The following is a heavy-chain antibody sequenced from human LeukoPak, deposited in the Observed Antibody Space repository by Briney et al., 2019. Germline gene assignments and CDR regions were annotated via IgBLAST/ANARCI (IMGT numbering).Heavy chain of an antibody. Sequence: GGSLRLFCAASGFTFSSYAMNWVRQAPGKGLEWVSAISGSGGSTYYADSLKGRFTISRDNSKNTLYLQMSSLRAEDTAIYYSAKASAMIVVVTLDYWGQGTLVTVSS. CDR2: ISGSGGST. D-gene: IGHD3-22*01. CDR1: GFTFSSYA. V-gene: IGHV3-23*01. CDR3: AKASAMIVVVTLDY. J-gene: IGHJ4*02.